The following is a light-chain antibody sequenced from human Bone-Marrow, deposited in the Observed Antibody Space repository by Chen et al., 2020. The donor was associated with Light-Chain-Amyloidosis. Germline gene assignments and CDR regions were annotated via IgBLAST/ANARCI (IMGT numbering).Light chain of an antibody. CDR2: DDS. Sequence: SYVLTQPSSVSVAPGQTATIACGGNNIGSTSVHWYQQTPGPAPLLVVYDDSTRPSRVPERLSGSNSGNTATLTISRVEAGDEADYYCQVWDRSSDRPVFGGGTKLTVL. CDR3: QVWDRSSDRPV. V-gene: IGLV3-21*02. J-gene: IGLJ3*02. CDR1: NIGSTS.